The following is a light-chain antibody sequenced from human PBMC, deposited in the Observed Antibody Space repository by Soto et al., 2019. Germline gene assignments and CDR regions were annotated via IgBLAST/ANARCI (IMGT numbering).Light chain of an antibody. J-gene: IGKJ1*01. CDR3: QQYNSYRT. CDR2: KAS. V-gene: IGKV1-5*03. CDR1: QSISSW. Sequence: DIQMTQSPSTLSASVGDRVTITCRASQSISSWSAWYQQKPGKAPKLLIYKASSLESGVPSRFSGSGSGTEFTLTISSLQPDDFATYYCQQYNSYRTFGQGTKVEIK.